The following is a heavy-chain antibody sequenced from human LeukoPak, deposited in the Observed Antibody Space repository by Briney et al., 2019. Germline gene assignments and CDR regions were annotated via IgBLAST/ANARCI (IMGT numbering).Heavy chain of an antibody. D-gene: IGHD3-10*01. Sequence: SETLSLTCAVYGGSFSGYYWSWVRQPPGKGLEWIGEINHSGSTNYNPSFESRVAISVDTSRNQLSLKLSSVTAADTAVYYCARGPDSGSYFAWFDPWGQGTLVTVSS. V-gene: IGHV4-34*01. J-gene: IGHJ5*02. CDR2: INHSGST. CDR1: GGSFSGYY. CDR3: ARGPDSGSYFAWFDP.